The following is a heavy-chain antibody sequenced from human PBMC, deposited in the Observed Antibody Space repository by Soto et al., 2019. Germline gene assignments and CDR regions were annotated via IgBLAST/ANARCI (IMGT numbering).Heavy chain of an antibody. J-gene: IGHJ5*02. V-gene: IGHV4-30-4*01. D-gene: IGHD2-21*02. CDR2: IHYSGST. CDR1: GRSISRGDYY. CDR3: ARAVDDCGGDCSGPLGWFDP. Sequence: PSGTLSLTCTVSGRSISRGDYYWSWIRQPPVKGLEWIGNIHYSGSTYYNPSHKSRVIISVDTSKNQFSLWLSSVTAADTAMYYCARAVDDCGGDCSGPLGWFDPWGQGTQVAVS.